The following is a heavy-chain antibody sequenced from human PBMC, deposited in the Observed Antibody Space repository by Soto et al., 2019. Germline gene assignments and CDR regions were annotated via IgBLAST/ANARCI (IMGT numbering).Heavy chain of an antibody. CDR1: GYIFTSYY. V-gene: IGHV1-46*01. D-gene: IGHD3-10*01. CDR3: ARDPFTLLRGVIPYLDY. CDR2: INPSGGTT. J-gene: IGHJ4*02. Sequence: ASVKVSCKASGYIFTSYYIHWVRQAPGQGLEWMALINPSGGTTNYAQKFQGRFTITRDTSASTGYMELTSLRSEDTAVYYCARDPFTLLRGVIPYLDYWGQGTLVTVSS.